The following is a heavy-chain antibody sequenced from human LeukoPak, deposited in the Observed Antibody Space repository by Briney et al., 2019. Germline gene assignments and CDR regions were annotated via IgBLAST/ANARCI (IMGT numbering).Heavy chain of an antibody. CDR1: GYTFSGYY. CDR2: INLNSGDT. J-gene: IGHJ4*02. CDR3: ARERARSYFPGDY. D-gene: IGHD2/OR15-2a*01. V-gene: IGHV1-2*02. Sequence: ASVKVSCKASGYTFSGYYMHWMRQAPGQGLEWMGCINLNSGDTEYAQKFQGRVTLTRDTSITTAYMELRSLRSDDTAVYYCARERARSYFPGDYWGQGTLVTFSS.